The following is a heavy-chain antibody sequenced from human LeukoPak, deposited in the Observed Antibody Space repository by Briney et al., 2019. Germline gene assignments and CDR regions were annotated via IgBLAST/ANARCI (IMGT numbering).Heavy chain of an antibody. D-gene: IGHD5-12*01. CDR1: GFTFSSYA. CDR2: INSNGGST. Sequence: GGSLRLSCSASGFTFSSYAMHWVRQAPGKGLEYVSAINSNGGSTYYADSVKGRFNISRDNSKNTLYLQMSSLTAEDTAVYYCVKAGHSGYDYNDWGQGNLVTVSS. J-gene: IGHJ4*02. CDR3: VKAGHSGYDYND. V-gene: IGHV3-64D*06.